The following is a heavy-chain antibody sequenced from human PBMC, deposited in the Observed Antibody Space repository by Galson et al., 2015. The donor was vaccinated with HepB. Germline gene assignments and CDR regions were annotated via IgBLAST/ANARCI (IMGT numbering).Heavy chain of an antibody. CDR2: LSKSGTGS. J-gene: IGHJ2*01. V-gene: IGHV3-23*05. CDR3: ARAIPYWYLDL. CDR1: GFPFPGFD. Sequence: LRLSCAASGFPFPGFDMNWVRQAPGEGLEWVSSLSKSGTGSTYADSVRGRFAISRDSSKNTLFLQMNSLRAEDTAIYYCARAIPYWYLDLWGRGTLVTVSS.